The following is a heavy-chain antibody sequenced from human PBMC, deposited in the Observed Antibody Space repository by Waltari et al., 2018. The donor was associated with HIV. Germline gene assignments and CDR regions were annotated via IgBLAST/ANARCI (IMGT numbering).Heavy chain of an antibody. J-gene: IGHJ4*02. D-gene: IGHD1-1*01. V-gene: IGHV3-21*01. CDR2: ISKSGYYV. Sequence: DVQLVESGGGLVKPGQSFRLSCIASGVTFDFFTMTWVRQAPGGGLEWVASISKSGYYVYYSDSLKGRVTISRDNAKKSLLLQVNSLTADDTGLYFCVRDRTSETTGDFDSWGQGVPVFVSS. CDR1: GVTFDFFT. CDR3: VRDRTSETTGDFDS.